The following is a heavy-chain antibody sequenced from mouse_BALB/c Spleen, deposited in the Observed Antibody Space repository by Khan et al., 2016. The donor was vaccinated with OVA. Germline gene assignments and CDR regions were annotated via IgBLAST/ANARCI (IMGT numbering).Heavy chain of an antibody. Sequence: QVQLQQSGPGLAAPSQSLSITCTISGFSLTNYGIHWVRQPPGKGLEWLVVIWNDGTTTYNSALKSRLTITKDNSQRQVFLKMNSLQTDDTAIYFCARQPYHHYNIMDYWGQGTSVTVSS. CDR3: ARQPYHHYNIMDY. V-gene: IGHV2-6-1*01. D-gene: IGHD2-10*01. CDR1: GFSLTNYG. CDR2: IWNDGTT. J-gene: IGHJ4*01.